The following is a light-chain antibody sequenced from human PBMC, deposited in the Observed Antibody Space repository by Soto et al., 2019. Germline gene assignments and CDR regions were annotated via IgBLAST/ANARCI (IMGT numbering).Light chain of an antibody. V-gene: IGKV1-5*03. J-gene: IGKJ1*01. CDR3: QHYNSYSEA. CDR1: QTISSL. CDR2: KAS. Sequence: EIQMTQSPSTLSGSVGDIVTITCRASQTISSLLAWYQQKPGKAPKLLIYKASTVKSGVPSRFSGSGSGTEFTLTISSLQPDDFTTYYCQHYNSYSEAFGQGTK.